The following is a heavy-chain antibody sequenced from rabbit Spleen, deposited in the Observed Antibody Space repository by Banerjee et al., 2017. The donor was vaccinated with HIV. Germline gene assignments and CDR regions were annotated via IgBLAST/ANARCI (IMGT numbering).Heavy chain of an antibody. D-gene: IGHD2-1*01. CDR2: IAINTGAT. CDR1: GFSFSSSYW. J-gene: IGHJ4*01. Sequence: QEQLEESGGDLVKPERSLTLTCTASGFSFSSSYWICWVRQAPGKGLEWIGCIAINTGATWYASWAKGRFTITRTTSLNTVTLQLNSLTAADTATYFCARDLGGVIGWNFNLWGPGTLVTVS. V-gene: IGHV1S45*01. CDR3: ARDLGGVIGWNFNL.